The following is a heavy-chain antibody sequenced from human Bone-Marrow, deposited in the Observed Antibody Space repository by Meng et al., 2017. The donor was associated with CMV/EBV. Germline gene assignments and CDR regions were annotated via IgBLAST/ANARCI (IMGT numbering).Heavy chain of an antibody. J-gene: IGHJ6*02. V-gene: IGHV3-74*01. Sequence: GESLKISCAASGFTFSSYWMHWVRQAPGKGLVWVSRINSDGSSTSYADSVKGRFTISRDNAKNTLYLQMNSLRAEDTAVYYCAREPGYCSSATCSSSTYGMDVWGQGTTVTVSS. CDR3: AREPGYCSSATCSSSTYGMDV. CDR2: INSDGSST. D-gene: IGHD2-2*01. CDR1: GFTFSSYW.